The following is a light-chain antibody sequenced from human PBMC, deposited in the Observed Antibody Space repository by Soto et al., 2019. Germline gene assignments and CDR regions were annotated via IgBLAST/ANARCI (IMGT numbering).Light chain of an antibody. J-gene: IGKJ1*01. V-gene: IGKV3-15*01. CDR3: QQIDGSPWT. CDR2: GAS. Sequence: EIVMTQSPATLSVSPGERATLSCRASQSVSSKLAWYQQKPGQAPRLLVYGASTRATGFPDRFSGSGSGTEFTLTISRLAPEDFAMYYCQQIDGSPWTFGQGTKVDI. CDR1: QSVSSK.